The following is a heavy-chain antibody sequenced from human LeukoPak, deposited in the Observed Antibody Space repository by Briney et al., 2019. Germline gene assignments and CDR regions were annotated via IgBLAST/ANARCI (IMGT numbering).Heavy chain of an antibody. Sequence: GGSLRLSCAASGFTFSSYGMHWVRQAPGKGLEWVSYISSSGSTIYYADSVKGRFTISRDNAKNSLYLQMNSLRAEDTAVYYCARNPPGIYDILTGSYDGYFDYWGQGTLVTVSS. D-gene: IGHD3-9*01. CDR1: GFTFSSYG. CDR2: ISSSGSTI. CDR3: ARNPPGIYDILTGSYDGYFDY. V-gene: IGHV3-48*04. J-gene: IGHJ4*02.